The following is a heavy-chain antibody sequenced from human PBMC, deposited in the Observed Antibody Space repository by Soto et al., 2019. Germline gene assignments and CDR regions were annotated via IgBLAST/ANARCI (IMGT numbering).Heavy chain of an antibody. Sequence: AAYGGSFSGYYWSWIRQPPGKGLEWIGEINHSESTNYNPSLKSRVTISVDTSKNQFSLKLSSVTAADTAVYYCARTFMVRGVPYGMDVWGQGTTVTVSS. CDR2: INHSEST. V-gene: IGHV4-34*01. CDR1: GGSFSGYY. D-gene: IGHD3-10*01. CDR3: ARTFMVRGVPYGMDV. J-gene: IGHJ6*02.